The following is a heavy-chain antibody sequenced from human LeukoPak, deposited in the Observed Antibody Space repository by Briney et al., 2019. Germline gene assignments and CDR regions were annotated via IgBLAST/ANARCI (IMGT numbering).Heavy chain of an antibody. V-gene: IGHV1-69*04. CDR3: ASSGTVVTPGAFDI. Sequence: SVKVSCKASGGTFSSYAISWVRQAPGQGLEWMGRIIPILGIGNYAQKFQGRVTITADKSTSTAYMELSSLRSEDTAVYYCASSGTVVTPGAFDIWGQGTMVTVSS. CDR1: GGTFSSYA. J-gene: IGHJ3*02. D-gene: IGHD4-23*01. CDR2: IIPILGIG.